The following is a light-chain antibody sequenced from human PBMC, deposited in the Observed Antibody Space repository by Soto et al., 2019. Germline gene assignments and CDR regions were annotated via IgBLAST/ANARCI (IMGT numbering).Light chain of an antibody. Sequence: QSVLTQPPSVSGAPGQRVTISCTGSGSTIGAGYDVHWYQQLPGTAPRLLIYDNTNRPSGVPDRFSGSKSGTSASLAISGLQAEDEADFYCQSYDSSLSVVFGGATKLTVL. CDR3: QSYDSSLSVV. V-gene: IGLV1-40*01. CDR1: GSTIGAGYD. CDR2: DNT. J-gene: IGLJ2*01.